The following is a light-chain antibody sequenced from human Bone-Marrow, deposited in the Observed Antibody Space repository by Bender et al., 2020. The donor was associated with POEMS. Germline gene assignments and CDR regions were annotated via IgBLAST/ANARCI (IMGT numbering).Light chain of an antibody. Sequence: SFELTQPPSVSVSPGQTVSITCSGDDLGDKYVAWYQQKPGQSPVLVIYQDTKRPSGIPKRFSGSNSGNTATLTISGTQAMDEADYYCQAWDTYSVIFGGGTKLTVL. CDR1: DLGDKY. CDR3: QAWDTYSVI. V-gene: IGLV3-1*01. CDR2: QDT. J-gene: IGLJ2*01.